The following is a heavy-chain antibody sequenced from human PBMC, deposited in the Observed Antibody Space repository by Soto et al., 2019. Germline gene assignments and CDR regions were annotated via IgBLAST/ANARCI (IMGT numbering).Heavy chain of an antibody. CDR2: IWYDGSNK. CDR1: GFTFSSYG. D-gene: IGHD6-13*01. J-gene: IGHJ4*02. V-gene: IGHV3-33*01. Sequence: ESGGGVVQPGRSLRLSCAASGFTFSSYGMHWVRQAPGTGLEWVAVIWYDGSNKYYADSVKGRFTISRDNSKNTLYLQMNSLRAEDTAVYYCARGVAAAPGALDYWGQGTLVTVSS. CDR3: ARGVAAAPGALDY.